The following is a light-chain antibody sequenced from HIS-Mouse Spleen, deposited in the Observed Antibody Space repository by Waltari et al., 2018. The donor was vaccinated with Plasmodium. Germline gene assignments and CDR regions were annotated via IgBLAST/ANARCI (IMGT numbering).Light chain of an antibody. CDR3: CSYAGSSTFVV. CDR2: EGS. J-gene: IGLJ2*01. Sequence: QSALTQPASVSGSSGQSITISCTGTSSDVGSYNLVSWYQQHPGKAPKLMIYEGSKRPSCVSNRSSGSQSGNTASLTISGLQAEDEADYYCCSYAGSSTFVVFGGGTKLTVL. CDR1: SSDVGSYNL. V-gene: IGLV2-23*03.